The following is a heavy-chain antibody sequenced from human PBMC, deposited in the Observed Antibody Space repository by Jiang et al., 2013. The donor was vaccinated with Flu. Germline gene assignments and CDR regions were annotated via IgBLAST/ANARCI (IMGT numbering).Heavy chain of an antibody. Sequence: KASGYTFTGYYMHWVRQAPGQGLEWMGWINPNSGGTNYAQKFQGWVTMTRDTSISTAYMELSRLRSDDTAVYYCARGGFGELRYYYYYGMDVWGQGTTVTVSS. J-gene: IGHJ6*02. V-gene: IGHV1-2*04. CDR1: GYTFTGYY. D-gene: IGHD3-10*01. CDR2: INPNSGGT. CDR3: ARGGFGELRYYYYYGMDV.